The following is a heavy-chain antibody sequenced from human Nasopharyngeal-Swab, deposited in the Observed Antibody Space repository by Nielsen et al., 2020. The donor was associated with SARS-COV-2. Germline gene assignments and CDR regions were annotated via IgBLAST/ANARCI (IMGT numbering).Heavy chain of an antibody. V-gene: IGHV1-24*01. Sequence: ASVKVSCKVSGYTLTELSMHWVRQATGKGLEWMGGFDPEDGETIYAQKFQGRVTMTEDTSTDTAYMELSSLRSEDTAVYYCATVPYDSSGYPQMDAFDIWGQGTMVTVSS. J-gene: IGHJ3*02. D-gene: IGHD3-22*01. CDR2: FDPEDGET. CDR1: GYTLTELS. CDR3: ATVPYDSSGYPQMDAFDI.